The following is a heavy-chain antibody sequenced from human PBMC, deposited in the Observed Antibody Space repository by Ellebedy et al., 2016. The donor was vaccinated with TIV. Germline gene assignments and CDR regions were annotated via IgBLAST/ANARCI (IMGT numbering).Heavy chain of an antibody. D-gene: IGHD3-22*01. CDR2: ISSNSSYI. CDR1: GFTFSRSS. CDR3: ARDAMIWIFDS. V-gene: IGHV3-21*01. J-gene: IGHJ4*02. Sequence: GESLKISCAASGFTFSRSSMTWVRQAPGKGLEWVSSISSNSSYIYYADSVKGRCTISRDNAKKSVYLQMNSLKLEDTALYYCARDAMIWIFDSWGQGTLVTVSS.